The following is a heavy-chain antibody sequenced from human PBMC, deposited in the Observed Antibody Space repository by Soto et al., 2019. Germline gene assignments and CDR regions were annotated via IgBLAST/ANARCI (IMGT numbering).Heavy chain of an antibody. D-gene: IGHD2-2*03. CDR3: ARDTWIVGNIGCFDL. J-gene: IGHJ4*02. Sequence: VGSLRLSCVASGFTFRSHGTHWVRQAPGKGLEWLAGIWYDGSKDDYAESVKGRFAISRDNSKNTLFLQMDSLRAEDTAVYYCARDTWIVGNIGCFDLWGQGTPVTVSS. CDR1: GFTFRSHG. CDR2: IWYDGSKD. V-gene: IGHV3-33*01.